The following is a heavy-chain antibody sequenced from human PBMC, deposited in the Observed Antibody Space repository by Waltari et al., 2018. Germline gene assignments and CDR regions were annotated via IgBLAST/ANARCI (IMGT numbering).Heavy chain of an antibody. V-gene: IGHV3-23*05. CDR3: ARGGHDYSPFDY. J-gene: IGHJ4*02. CDR1: FSFSTYA. CDR2: IKRSGSSP. D-gene: IGHD4-4*01. Sequence: FSFSTYAMGWVRQAPGKGLEWVSSIKRSGSSPYYADSVRGRFTISRDTSKNTLSLHMSSLRGEDTAVYFCARGGHDYSPFDYWGQGTLVTVSS.